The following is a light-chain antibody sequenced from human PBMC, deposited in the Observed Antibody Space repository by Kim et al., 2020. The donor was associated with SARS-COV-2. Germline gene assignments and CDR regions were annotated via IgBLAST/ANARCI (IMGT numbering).Light chain of an antibody. CDR3: APWDDSLSAPV. Sequence: QSALTQPPSASGTPGQRVTISCSGSSSNIASNYVYLYQQLPGTAPKLLMYRNNQRPSGVPDRFSGSKSGTSVSLAISGLRSEEEADYYCAPWDDSLSAPVFGGGTQLTVL. V-gene: IGLV1-47*01. CDR2: RNN. CDR1: SSNIASNY. J-gene: IGLJ3*02.